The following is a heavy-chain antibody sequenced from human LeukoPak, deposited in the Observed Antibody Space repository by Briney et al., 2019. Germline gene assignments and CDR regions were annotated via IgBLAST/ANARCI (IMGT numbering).Heavy chain of an antibody. CDR3: ARPKNRENYWRAFDI. J-gene: IGHJ3*02. CDR1: GFTFSDYW. Sequence: GGSLRLSCVASGFTFSDYWMTWVRQAPGTGLEWVAYIKQDGNEKYYVDSVKGRFTISRDNAKNSLHLQMDNLRAEETAVYYCARPKNRENYWRAFDIWGQGTMVTVSS. CDR2: IKQDGNEK. D-gene: IGHD1-7*01. V-gene: IGHV3-7*03.